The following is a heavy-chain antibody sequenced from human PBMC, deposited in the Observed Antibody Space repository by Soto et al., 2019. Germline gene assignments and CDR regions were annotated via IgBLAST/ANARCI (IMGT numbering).Heavy chain of an antibody. CDR2: IIHRAST. J-gene: IGHJ5*02. CDR1: GGSVSGYY. CDR3: ARGGTEQLVRRAWFDP. D-gene: IGHD6-6*01. Sequence: PSETLSLTCAVYGGSVSGYYWSWMRQPPGKGLEWIGEIIHRASTNYSPSLKSRVTISVDTSKNQFSLKLNSVTAADTAFYYCARGGTEQLVRRAWFDPWGQGTLVTVSS. V-gene: IGHV4-34*01.